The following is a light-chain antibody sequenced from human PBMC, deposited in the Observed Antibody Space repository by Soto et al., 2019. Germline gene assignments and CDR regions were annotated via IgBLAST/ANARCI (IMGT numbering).Light chain of an antibody. CDR3: QQYNDWPLT. V-gene: IGKV3-15*01. CDR2: GAF. CDR1: QTIADN. Sequence: ILLTQSLATLSVSPGERATLSCRASQTIADNLAWYQQKPGQAPSLLIYGAFTRATGVPARFSGAGSGTEFTLTISSLQSEDFALYYCQQYNDWPLTFGQGTKVDIK. J-gene: IGKJ1*01.